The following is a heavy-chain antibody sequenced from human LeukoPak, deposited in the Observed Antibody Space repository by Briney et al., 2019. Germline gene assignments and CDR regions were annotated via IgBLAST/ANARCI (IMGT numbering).Heavy chain of an antibody. V-gene: IGHV1-69*04. J-gene: IGHJ5*02. CDR3: ARGYDYGGNSPFDP. CDR1: GGTFSSYA. D-gene: IGHD4-23*01. CDR2: IIPIFGIV. Sequence: SVKVSCKASGGTFSSYAISWVRQAPGQGLEWMGRIIPIFGIVNYAQKFQGRVTITADKSTSTAYMELSSLRSEDTAVYYCARGYDYGGNSPFDPWGQGTLVTVSS.